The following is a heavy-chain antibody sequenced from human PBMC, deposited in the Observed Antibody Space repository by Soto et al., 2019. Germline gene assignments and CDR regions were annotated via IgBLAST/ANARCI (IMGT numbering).Heavy chain of an antibody. CDR1: GYTFTSYG. Sequence: GASVKVCCKASGYTFTSYGMRWVRQAPGQGLEWMGWISAYNGNTNYAQKLQGRVTMTTDTSTSTAYMELRSLRSDDTAVYYCAREEDYGDADAFDIWGQGTMVTVSS. CDR3: AREEDYGDADAFDI. D-gene: IGHD4-17*01. CDR2: ISAYNGNT. V-gene: IGHV1-18*01. J-gene: IGHJ3*02.